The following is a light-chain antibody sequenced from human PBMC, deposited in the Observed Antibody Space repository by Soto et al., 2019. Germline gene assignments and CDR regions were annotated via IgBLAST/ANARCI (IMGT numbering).Light chain of an antibody. J-gene: IGLJ1*01. CDR3: GTWDNSRSAYV. V-gene: IGLV1-51*01. Sequence: QSVLTQSPSVSAAPGQMVTISCSGSGSNIGNNFVSWYQQFPGTAPRLLIFDNNNRPSGIPDRFSGSKSGTSATLGITGLQTGDEADYYCGTWDNSRSAYVFGTGTKVTVL. CDR2: DNN. CDR1: GSNIGNNF.